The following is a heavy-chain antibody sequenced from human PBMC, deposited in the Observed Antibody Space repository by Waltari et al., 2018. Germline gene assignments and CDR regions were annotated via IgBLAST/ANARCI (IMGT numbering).Heavy chain of an antibody. CDR3: VRDNRWAEDGFRFFQY. CDR2: MFHSGST. CDR1: GGSISSSNW. Sequence: QVLLQESGPGLVKPSGTLSLTCVVSGGSISSSNWWSWVRQSPGKGLEWIGEMFHSGSTNYNPALKNRVTRSLDKSNNQFSRKLSAVTAADTAVYYCVRDNRWAEDGFRFFQYWGQGTLVSVSS. J-gene: IGHJ1*01. D-gene: IGHD3-10*01. V-gene: IGHV4-4*02.